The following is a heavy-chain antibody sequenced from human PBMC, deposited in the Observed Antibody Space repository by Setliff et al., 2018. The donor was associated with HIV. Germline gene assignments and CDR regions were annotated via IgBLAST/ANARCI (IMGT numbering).Heavy chain of an antibody. CDR2: INHSGNT. CDR1: GGSFSGYF. D-gene: IGHD3-10*01. J-gene: IGHJ5*02. Sequence: SETLSLTCAVYGGSFSGYFWSWIRQPPGKGLEWIGDINHSGNTYYNPSLKSRVTISIDTSKNQFSLKLSSVIAADTAVYFCARVITMVWTTFDPWGQGTLVTV. CDR3: ARVITMVWTTFDP. V-gene: IGHV4-34*01.